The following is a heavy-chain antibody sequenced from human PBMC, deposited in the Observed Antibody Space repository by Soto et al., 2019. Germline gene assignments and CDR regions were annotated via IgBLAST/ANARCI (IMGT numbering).Heavy chain of an antibody. V-gene: IGHV2-5*01. CDR2: IFSNDDK. J-gene: IGHJ6*02. CDR1: GFSLSISGVG. D-gene: IGHD3-22*01. CDR3: SHMRGSWLFGMDV. Sequence: QITLKESGPTLVKPTQTLTLTCTFSGFSLSISGVGVGWFRQPPGKALEWLALIFSNDDKRYSPSLKSRLTITKDTSKNQLFLIMTNIDPVDTATYYCSHMRGSWLFGMDVWCQGTTVTVSS.